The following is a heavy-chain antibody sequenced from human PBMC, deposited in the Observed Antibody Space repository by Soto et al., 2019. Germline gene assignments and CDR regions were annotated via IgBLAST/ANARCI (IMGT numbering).Heavy chain of an antibody. CDR3: VRGGGVGTTWGYY. V-gene: IGHV3-48*02. J-gene: IGHJ4*02. CDR1: GYTFRCYG. Sequence: GGSLRLSCEGFGYTFRCYGMIWVRQAPGKGLECVSYISSDETIVNYADSVKGRFTISRDSAKNSLFLQMNSLRDEDTAVYYCVRGGGVGTTWGYYWGQGAQVTVSS. CDR2: ISSDETIV. D-gene: IGHD1-26*01.